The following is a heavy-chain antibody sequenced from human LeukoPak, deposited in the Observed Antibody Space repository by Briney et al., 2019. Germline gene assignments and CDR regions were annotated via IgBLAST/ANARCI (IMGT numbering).Heavy chain of an antibody. Sequence: GGSLRLSCAASGFTFSSYAMSWVRQAPGKGLEWVSAISGSGGSTYYADSVKGRFTISRDNSKNTLYLQMNSLRAEDTAVYYCAKCYDSSGYYYQLIDYWGQGTLVTVSS. D-gene: IGHD3-22*01. CDR1: GFTFSSYA. V-gene: IGHV3-23*01. CDR2: ISGSGGST. J-gene: IGHJ4*02. CDR3: AKCYDSSGYYYQLIDY.